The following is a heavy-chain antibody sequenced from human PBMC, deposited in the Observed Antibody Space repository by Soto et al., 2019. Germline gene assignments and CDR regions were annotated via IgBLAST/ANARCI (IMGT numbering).Heavy chain of an antibody. CDR1: GDSISVGYY. Sequence: QVQLQEWGPGLVKPSQTLSLTCTVSGDSISVGYYWSWIRQHPGKGLEWIGYVSPSGTTYYNPSLKSRVSISTDTSNNQFSLEVSSVTAADTAVYYCARDRGSYGMDVWGQGTTVTVSS. CDR2: VSPSGTT. V-gene: IGHV4-31*03. CDR3: ARDRGSYGMDV. J-gene: IGHJ6*02.